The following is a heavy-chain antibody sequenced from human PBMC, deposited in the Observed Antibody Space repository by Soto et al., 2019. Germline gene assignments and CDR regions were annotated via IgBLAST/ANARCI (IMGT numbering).Heavy chain of an antibody. V-gene: IGHV1-69*13. Sequence: ASVKVSCKASGGTFRSYAISWVRQAPGPGLEWMGGIITIFGTENYAQKFQGRFTITGDESTSTAYMELSSLRSEDTAVYYCARVGYDYVWGSYRSWFDPWGQGTLVTVSS. CDR3: ARVGYDYVWGSYRSWFDP. CDR2: IITIFGTE. J-gene: IGHJ5*02. CDR1: GGTFRSYA. D-gene: IGHD3-16*02.